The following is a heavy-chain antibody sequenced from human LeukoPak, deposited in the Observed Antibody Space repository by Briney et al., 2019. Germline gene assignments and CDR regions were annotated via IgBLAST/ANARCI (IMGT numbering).Heavy chain of an antibody. Sequence: SETLSLTCAVYGGSFSGYYWSWIRQPPGKGLEWVGEINRSGSTNYNPSLKSRVTISVDTSKNQFSLKLSSVTAADTAVYYCARGHRDYDILTGYYYNYWGQGTLVTVSS. CDR3: ARGHRDYDILTGYYYNY. CDR1: GGSFSGYY. CDR2: INRSGST. J-gene: IGHJ4*02. D-gene: IGHD3-9*01. V-gene: IGHV4-34*01.